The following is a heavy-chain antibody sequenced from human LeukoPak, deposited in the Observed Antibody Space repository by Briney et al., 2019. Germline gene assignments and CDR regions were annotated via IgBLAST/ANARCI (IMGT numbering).Heavy chain of an antibody. V-gene: IGHV4-39*07. CDR1: GGSISSSSYY. CDR2: IYYSGST. J-gene: IGHJ1*01. D-gene: IGHD4-23*01. CDR3: ARVYGGNSRYFQH. Sequence: SETLSLTCTVPGGSISSSSYYWGWIRQPPGKGLEWIGSIYYSGSTYYNPSLKSRVTISVDTSKNQFSLKLSSVTAADTAVYFCARVYGGNSRYFQHWGQGTLVTVSS.